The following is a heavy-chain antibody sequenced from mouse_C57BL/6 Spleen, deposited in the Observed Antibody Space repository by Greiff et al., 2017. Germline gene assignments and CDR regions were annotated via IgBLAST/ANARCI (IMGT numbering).Heavy chain of an antibody. CDR3: ARSGDGSSLHWYFDV. CDR2: IDPSDSYT. CDR1: GYTFTSYW. Sequence: QVQLQQPGAELVMPGASVKLSCKASGYTFTSYWMHWVKQRPGQGLEWIGEIDPSDSYTNYNQKFKGKSTLTVDKSSSTAYMQLSSLTSEDSAVYYCARSGDGSSLHWYFDVWGTGTTVTVSS. D-gene: IGHD1-1*01. J-gene: IGHJ1*03. V-gene: IGHV1-69*01.